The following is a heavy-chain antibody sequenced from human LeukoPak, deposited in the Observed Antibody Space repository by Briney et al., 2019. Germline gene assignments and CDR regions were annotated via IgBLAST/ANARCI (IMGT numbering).Heavy chain of an antibody. CDR1: GFTFSSYW. Sequence: GGSLRLSCVASGFTFSSYWMHWVRQAPGQGLEWMGWINPNSGGTNYAQKFQGRVTMTRDTSISTAYMELSRLRSDDTAVYYCARDRIAADAFDIWGQGTMVTVSS. CDR3: ARDRIAADAFDI. D-gene: IGHD6-13*01. V-gene: IGHV1-2*02. CDR2: INPNSGGT. J-gene: IGHJ3*02.